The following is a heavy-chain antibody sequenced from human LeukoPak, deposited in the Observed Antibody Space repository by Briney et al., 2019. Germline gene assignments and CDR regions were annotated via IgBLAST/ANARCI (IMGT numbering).Heavy chain of an antibody. V-gene: IGHV4-59*11. CDR1: GGSISSHY. CDR2: IYYSGST. CDR3: ARDLAAAGTGLGY. J-gene: IGHJ4*02. Sequence: PSETLSLTCTVSGGSISSHYWGWIRQPPGKGLEWIGYIYYSGSTNYNPSLKSRVTISVDTSKNQFSLKLSSVTAADTAVYYCARDLAAAGTGLGYWGQGTLVTVSS. D-gene: IGHD6-13*01.